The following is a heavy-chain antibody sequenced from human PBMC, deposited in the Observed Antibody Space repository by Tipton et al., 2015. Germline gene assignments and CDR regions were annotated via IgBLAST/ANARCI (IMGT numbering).Heavy chain of an antibody. CDR2: IYYSEST. V-gene: IGHV4-59*01. D-gene: IGHD3-3*01. CDR3: ARDHGGFLS. Sequence: TLSLTCTVSGGSISNYYWNWIRQPPGKGLEWIGHIYYSESTNYNPSLKSRVTISINTSKNQFSLKLSSVTAADTAVYYCARDHGGFLSWGQGTLVTVSS. CDR1: GGSISNYY. J-gene: IGHJ1*01.